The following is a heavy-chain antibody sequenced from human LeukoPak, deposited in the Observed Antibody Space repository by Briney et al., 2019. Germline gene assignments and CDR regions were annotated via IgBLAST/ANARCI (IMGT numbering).Heavy chain of an antibody. CDR1: GFTFSSYA. CDR2: ISGSGGST. V-gene: IGHV3-23*01. CDR3: VQWLVRGSHYFDY. Sequence: PGGSLRLSCAASGFTFSSYAMSWVRQAPGKGLEWVSAISGSGGSTYYADSVKGRFTISRDNSKNTLYLQMNSLRAEDTAVYYCVQWLVRGSHYFDYWGQGTLVTVSS. D-gene: IGHD6-19*01. J-gene: IGHJ4*02.